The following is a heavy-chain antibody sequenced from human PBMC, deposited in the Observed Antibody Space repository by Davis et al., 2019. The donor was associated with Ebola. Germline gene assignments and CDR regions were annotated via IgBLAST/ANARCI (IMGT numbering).Heavy chain of an antibody. Sequence: GESLKISCAASGLIFSNFGMHWVRQSPGKGLEWLAVISYDGSDEFYADSVKGRFTISRDNAKNTLYLQMDSLRTEDTAVYYCAKPRGFSEWLVLDVWGQGATVTVSS. CDR1: GLIFSNFG. D-gene: IGHD3-3*01. J-gene: IGHJ6*02. CDR3: AKPRGFSEWLVLDV. CDR2: ISYDGSDE. V-gene: IGHV3-30*18.